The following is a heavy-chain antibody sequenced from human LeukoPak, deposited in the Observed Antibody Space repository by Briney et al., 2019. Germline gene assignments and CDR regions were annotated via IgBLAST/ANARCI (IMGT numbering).Heavy chain of an antibody. Sequence: AGGSLRLSCAVSGFTFNNNAMSRVRQAPGKGLECVPAISATGGATYYADSVKGRITISRDNSKSTLYLQMNSLRAEDTAVYYCVKADGVTPEWGQGTLVTVSS. CDR2: ISATGGAT. D-gene: IGHD5-18*01. CDR3: VKADGVTPE. V-gene: IGHV3-23*01. CDR1: GFTFNNNA. J-gene: IGHJ4*02.